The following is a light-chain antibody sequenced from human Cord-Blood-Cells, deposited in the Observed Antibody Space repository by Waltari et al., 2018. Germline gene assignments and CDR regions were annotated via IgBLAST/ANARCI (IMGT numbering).Light chain of an antibody. CDR1: QEISNY. V-gene: IGKV1-33*01. CDR3: QQYDNLPFT. J-gene: IGKJ3*01. CDR2: DAS. Sequence: IQMTQSPSSLSASVGDRVTITCQASQEISNYLNWYQQKPGKAPKILLYDASNLETGVPSRFSGSGSGTDFTFTISSLQPEDIATYYCQQYDNLPFTFGPGTKVDIK.